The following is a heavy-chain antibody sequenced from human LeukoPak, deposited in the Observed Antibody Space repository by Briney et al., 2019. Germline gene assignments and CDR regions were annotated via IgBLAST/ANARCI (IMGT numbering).Heavy chain of an antibody. CDR2: IYHSGST. Sequence: NPSETLSLTCAVSGGSISSSDWWSWVRQPPGKGLEWIGEIYHSGSTNYNPSLKSLITISVDKSKNQFSLKLSSVTAADTAVYYCARGDSSGYPDYWGQGSLVTVSS. CDR1: GGSISSSDW. CDR3: ARGDSSGYPDY. V-gene: IGHV4-4*02. J-gene: IGHJ4*02. D-gene: IGHD3-22*01.